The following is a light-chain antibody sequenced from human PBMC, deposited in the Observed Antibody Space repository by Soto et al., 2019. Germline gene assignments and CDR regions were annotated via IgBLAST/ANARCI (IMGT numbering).Light chain of an antibody. Sequence: QLVLTQPPSASGSPGQSVTISCTGTFNDVGGYNYVSWYQQHPGKAPKVIIYEVYKRPSGVPDRFSGSKSGKTASLTVSGLQADDEADYYCSSYVGNNNLVFGGGTKHRP. J-gene: IGLJ3*02. CDR2: EVY. CDR1: FNDVGGYNY. CDR3: SSYVGNNNLV. V-gene: IGLV2-8*01.